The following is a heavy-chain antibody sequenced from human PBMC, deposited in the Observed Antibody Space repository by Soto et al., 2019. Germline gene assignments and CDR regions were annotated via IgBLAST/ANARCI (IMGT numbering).Heavy chain of an antibody. Sequence: QVQLVESGGGVVQPGRSLRLSCAASGFTFSSYGMHWVRQAPGKGLECVAVISYDGSNKYYADSVKGRFTISRDNSKNTLYLQMNSLRAEDTAVYYCAKPLLDGDYVYFDYLGQGTLVNVSS. V-gene: IGHV3-30*18. J-gene: IGHJ4*02. D-gene: IGHD4-17*01. CDR3: AKPLLDGDYVYFDY. CDR1: GFTFSSYG. CDR2: ISYDGSNK.